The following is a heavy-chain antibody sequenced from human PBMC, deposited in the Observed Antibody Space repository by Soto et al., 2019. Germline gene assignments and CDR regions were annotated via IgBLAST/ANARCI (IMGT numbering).Heavy chain of an antibody. CDR1: DDSISSYY. J-gene: IGHJ4*02. CDR3: ARVQLVEKFIDY. D-gene: IGHD6-13*01. CDR2: VFYRGGT. V-gene: IGHV4-59*01. Sequence: PSETLSLTCSVSDDSISSYYWSWIRQPPGKGLQWIGYVFYRGGTAYNPSLKSRVTISLDMSKKQFSLNLNSVTAADTAAYFCARVQLVEKFIDYCGPGTLVTVSS.